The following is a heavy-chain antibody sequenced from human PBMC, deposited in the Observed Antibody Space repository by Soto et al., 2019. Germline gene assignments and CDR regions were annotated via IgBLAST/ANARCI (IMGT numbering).Heavy chain of an antibody. D-gene: IGHD2-2*01. V-gene: IGHV3-23*01. CDR2: ISGSGSRT. CDR1: GFTFNLYG. J-gene: IGHJ3*01. Sequence: EVQLLESGGDLVQPGGSLRLSCAASGFTFNLYGMNWVRQAPGKGPEWVSGISGSGSRTYYRDSVKGRFTISRDNSNNTVQMHLSSPRPEDTAVYYCAKSRLGAAALADAFDVWGPGTLVTVSS. CDR3: AKSRLGAAALADAFDV.